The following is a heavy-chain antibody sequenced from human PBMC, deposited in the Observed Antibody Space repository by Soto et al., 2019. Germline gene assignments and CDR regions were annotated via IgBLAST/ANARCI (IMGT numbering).Heavy chain of an antibody. V-gene: IGHV3-23*01. D-gene: IGHD3-10*01. J-gene: IGHJ4*02. CDR2: ISGGGDTT. CDR1: GFTVNNYA. CDR3: AKGRGGSGSLTPRLDF. Sequence: PGGSLRLSFAASGFTVNNYAMTWVRQAPGKGLEWVSAISGGGDTTSYADSVKGRFTVSRDGSKNTLYLQMSSLRAEDTALYYCAKGRGGSGSLTPRLDFWGQGTLVTVSS.